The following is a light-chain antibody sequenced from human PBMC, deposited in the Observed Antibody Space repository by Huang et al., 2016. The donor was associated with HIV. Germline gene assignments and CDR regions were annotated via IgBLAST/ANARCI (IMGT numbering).Light chain of an antibody. CDR3: QQYNNWPYT. CDR1: QRVGSK. V-gene: IGKV3-15*01. Sequence: DTVKTQTSATRSVSPGARANLPCKASQRVGSKLAWFQQKPGQAPRLLIHGASTRATGIPARFSGSGSGTEFTLTISSLQSEDFAVYYCQQYNNWPYTFGQGTKLEIK. J-gene: IGKJ2*01. CDR2: GAS.